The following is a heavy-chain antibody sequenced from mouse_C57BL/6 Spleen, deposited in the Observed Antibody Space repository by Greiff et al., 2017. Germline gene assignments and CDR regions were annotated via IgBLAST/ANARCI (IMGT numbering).Heavy chain of an antibody. CDR3: ARVSYYGSSYVDYAMDY. D-gene: IGHD1-1*01. Sequence: VQRVESGPGLVAPSQSLSITCTVSGFSLTSYAISWVRQPPGKGLEWLGVIWTGGGTNYNSALKSRLSISKDNSKSQVFLKMNSLQTDDTARYYCARVSYYGSSYVDYAMDYWGQGTSVTVSS. CDR2: IWTGGGT. J-gene: IGHJ4*01. V-gene: IGHV2-9-1*01. CDR1: GFSLTSYA.